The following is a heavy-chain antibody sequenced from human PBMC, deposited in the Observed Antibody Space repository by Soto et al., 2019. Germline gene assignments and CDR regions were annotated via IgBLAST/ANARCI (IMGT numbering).Heavy chain of an antibody. Sequence: SETLSLTCTVSGGSISSYYWSWIRKPPGKGLEWIGYLYYSGSTNYNPSLKSRVTISVDTSKNQFSLKLSSVTAADTAPYYCARQYGSGRRRYWFDPWGQGTLVTVSS. CDR1: GGSISSYY. D-gene: IGHD3-10*01. CDR2: LYYSGST. J-gene: IGHJ5*02. V-gene: IGHV4-59*08. CDR3: ARQYGSGRRRYWFDP.